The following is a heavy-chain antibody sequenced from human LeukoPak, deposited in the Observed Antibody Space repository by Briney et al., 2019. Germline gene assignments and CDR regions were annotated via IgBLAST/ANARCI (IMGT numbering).Heavy chain of an antibody. CDR2: INHSGST. V-gene: IGHV4-34*01. Sequence: SETLSLTCAVYGGSFSGYYWSWIRQPPGKGLEWIGEINHSGSTNYNPSLKSRVTISVDTSKSQFSLKLSSVTAADTAVYYCARNGWYGFDYWGQGTLVTVSS. CDR3: ARNGWYGFDY. D-gene: IGHD6-19*01. J-gene: IGHJ4*02. CDR1: GGSFSGYY.